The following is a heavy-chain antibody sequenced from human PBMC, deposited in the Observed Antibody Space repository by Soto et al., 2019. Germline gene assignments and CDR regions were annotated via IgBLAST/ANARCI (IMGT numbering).Heavy chain of an antibody. CDR3: ATDGPPFRGRSWAKIDY. CDR1: GYTLTELS. Sequence: ASVKVSCKVSGYTLTELSMHWVRQAPGKGLEWMGGFDPEDGETIYAQKFQGRVTMTEDTSTDTAYMELSSLRSEDTAVYYCATDGPPFRGRSWAKIDYWGQGTLVTVSS. D-gene: IGHD6-13*01. J-gene: IGHJ4*02. V-gene: IGHV1-24*01. CDR2: FDPEDGET.